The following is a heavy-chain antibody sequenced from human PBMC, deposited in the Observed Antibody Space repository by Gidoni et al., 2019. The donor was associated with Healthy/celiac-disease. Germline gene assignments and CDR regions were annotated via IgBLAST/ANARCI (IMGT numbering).Heavy chain of an antibody. V-gene: IGHV3-30*18. CDR3: AKDYYYDSSLPGYYYYGMDV. D-gene: IGHD3-22*01. CDR1: GFTFSSSG. J-gene: IGHJ6*02. CDR2: ISYDGSNK. Sequence: QVQLVESGGGVVQPGRAPGLSCAAAGFTFSSSGMHWVRQAPGKGLEWVAVISYDGSNKYYADSVKGRFTISRDNSKNTLYLQMNSLRAEDTAVYYCAKDYYYDSSLPGYYYYGMDVWGQGTTVTVSS.